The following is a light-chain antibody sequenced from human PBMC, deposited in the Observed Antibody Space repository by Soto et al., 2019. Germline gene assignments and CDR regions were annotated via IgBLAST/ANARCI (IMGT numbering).Light chain of an antibody. CDR3: QSYDSSLSAYV. CDR2: GNS. CDR1: SSNIGAGYD. Sequence: QSVLAQPASVSGAPGQKVTIYCTGSSSNIGAGYDLHWYQQLPGTAPKLLLYGNSNRPSGVPDRFSGSKSGTSASLAITGLQAEDEADYYCQSYDSSLSAYVFGTGTKFT. V-gene: IGLV1-40*01. J-gene: IGLJ1*01.